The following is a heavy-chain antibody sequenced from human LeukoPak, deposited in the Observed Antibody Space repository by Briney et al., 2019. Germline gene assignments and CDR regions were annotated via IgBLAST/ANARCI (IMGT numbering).Heavy chain of an antibody. Sequence: ASVKVSCKASGYTFTSYGISWVRQAPGQGLEWMGWISAYNGNTNYAQKLQGRVTMTTDTSTSTAYMGLRSLSSDDTAVYYCARDSEYDSSGYWGQGTLVTVSS. CDR3: ARDSEYDSSGY. CDR2: ISAYNGNT. J-gene: IGHJ4*02. V-gene: IGHV1-18*01. CDR1: GYTFTSYG. D-gene: IGHD3-22*01.